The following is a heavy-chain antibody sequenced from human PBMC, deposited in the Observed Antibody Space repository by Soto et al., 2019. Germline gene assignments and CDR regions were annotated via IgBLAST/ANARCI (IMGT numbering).Heavy chain of an antibody. CDR2: MNAYNGNT. V-gene: IGHV1-18*01. J-gene: IGHJ6*03. Sequence: ASVKVSCKASGYTFTSYDINWVRQATGQGLEWMGWMNAYNGNTNYAQKLQGRVTMTTDTSTSTAYMELRSLRSDYTAVYYFARYIVVVPAAIEVYYYYYMDVWGKGTTVTVSS. D-gene: IGHD2-2*02. CDR3: ARYIVVVPAAIEVYYYYYMDV. CDR1: GYTFTSYD.